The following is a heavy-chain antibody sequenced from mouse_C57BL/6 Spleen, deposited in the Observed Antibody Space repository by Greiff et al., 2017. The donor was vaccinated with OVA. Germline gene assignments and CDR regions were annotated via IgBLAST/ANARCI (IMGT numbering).Heavy chain of an antibody. CDR2: ISDGGSYT. CDR1: GFTFSSYA. Sequence: EVKLVESGGGLVKPGGSLKLSCAASGFTFSSYAMSWVRQTPEKRLEWVATISDGGSYTYYPDNVKGRFTISRDNAKNNLYLQMSHLKSEDTAMYYCARDRGITVPFDYWGQGTTLTVSS. J-gene: IGHJ2*01. V-gene: IGHV5-4*01. CDR3: ARDRGITVPFDY. D-gene: IGHD1-3*01.